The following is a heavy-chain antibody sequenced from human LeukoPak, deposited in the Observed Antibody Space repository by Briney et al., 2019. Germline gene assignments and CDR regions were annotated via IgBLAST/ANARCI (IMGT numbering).Heavy chain of an antibody. D-gene: IGHD3-3*01. J-gene: IGHJ4*02. V-gene: IGHV1-18*01. Sequence: GASVKVSCKASGYTFTSYGISWVRQAPGQGLEWMGWISAYNGNTNHAQKLQGRVTMTTDTSTSTAYMELRSLRSNDTAVYYCARSPQLYDFWSGTPGTFDYWGQGTLVTVSS. CDR2: ISAYNGNT. CDR1: GYTFTSYG. CDR3: ARSPQLYDFWSGTPGTFDY.